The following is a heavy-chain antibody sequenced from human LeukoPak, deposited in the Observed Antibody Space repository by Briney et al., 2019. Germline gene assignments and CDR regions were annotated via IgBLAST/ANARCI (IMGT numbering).Heavy chain of an antibody. D-gene: IGHD3-22*01. J-gene: IGHJ4*02. V-gene: IGHV3-23*01. CDR1: GFTFSSYA. CDR3: AKPAAAHMIVVYWEPFDY. CDR2: ISGSGGST. Sequence: KTGGSLRLSCAASGFTFSSYAMSWVRQAPGKGLEWVSAISGSGGSTYYADSVKGRFTISRDNSKNTLYLQMNSLRAEDTAVYYCAKPAAAHMIVVYWEPFDYWGQGTLVTVSS.